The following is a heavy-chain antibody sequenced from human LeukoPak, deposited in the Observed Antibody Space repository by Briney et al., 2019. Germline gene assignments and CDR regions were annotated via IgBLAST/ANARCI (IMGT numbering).Heavy chain of an antibody. J-gene: IGHJ5*02. D-gene: IGHD6-13*01. Sequence: PSETLSLTCTVSGGSISSYYWSWIRQPPGKGLEWIGYIYYSGSTNYNPSLKSRVTISVNTSKNQFSLKLSSVTAADTAVYYCARLGAAAGLIDPWGQGTLVTVSS. CDR1: GGSISSYY. CDR3: ARLGAAAGLIDP. CDR2: IYYSGST. V-gene: IGHV4-59*08.